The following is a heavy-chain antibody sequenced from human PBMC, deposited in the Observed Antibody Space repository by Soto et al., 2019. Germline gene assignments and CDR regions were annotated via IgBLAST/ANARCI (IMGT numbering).Heavy chain of an antibody. D-gene: IGHD3-10*01. V-gene: IGHV1-18*01. CDR3: ARTYGSGDYFLPFEY. CDR2: ISVYNGNI. Sequence: QVQLLQSGAEVKKPGASVKVSCKASGYMFNTYGITWVRQAPGQGLEWMGWISVYNGNIDYAQKFGGRVTMPTDTSWRTAYVEWKGLTSDDAAVYYCARTYGSGDYFLPFEYWGQGPPVSVSS. J-gene: IGHJ4*02. CDR1: GYMFNTYG.